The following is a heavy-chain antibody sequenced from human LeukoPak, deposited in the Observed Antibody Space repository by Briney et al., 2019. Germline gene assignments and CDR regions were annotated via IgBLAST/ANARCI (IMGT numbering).Heavy chain of an antibody. CDR2: VFSDGSNE. CDR1: VFNFRSYT. D-gene: IGHD2-2*01. Sequence: GGSLRLSCAASVFNFRSYTMHWLRQAPGKGLEWVAVVFSDGSNERYADSVKGRFTISRDNSKNTLFLQMNSLRAEDTAMYYCARETYCSSATCRRLTDWFDPWGQGTLVIVSS. CDR3: ARETYCSSATCRRLTDWFDP. J-gene: IGHJ5*02. V-gene: IGHV3-30*04.